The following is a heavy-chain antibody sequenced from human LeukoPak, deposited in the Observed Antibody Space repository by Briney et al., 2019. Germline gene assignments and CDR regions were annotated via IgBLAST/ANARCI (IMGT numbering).Heavy chain of an antibody. CDR2: IIPILGIA. Sequence: SVNVSCKASRGTFSSYAISWVRQAPGQGLEWMGRIIPILGIANYAQKFQGRVTITADKSTSTAYMELSSLRSEDTAVYYCARASTYGSGSSNWFDPWGQGTLVTVSS. D-gene: IGHD3-10*01. CDR1: RGTFSSYA. CDR3: ARASTYGSGSSNWFDP. J-gene: IGHJ5*02. V-gene: IGHV1-69*04.